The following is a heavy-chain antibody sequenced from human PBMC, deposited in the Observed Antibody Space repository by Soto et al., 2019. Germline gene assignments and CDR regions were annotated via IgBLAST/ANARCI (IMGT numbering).Heavy chain of an antibody. J-gene: IGHJ4*02. CDR2: ISGTHISGAGT. CDR1: GFTFSDHY. CDR3: AKDRRAGGNYGFYSDF. V-gene: IGHV3-23*01. D-gene: IGHD1-7*01. Sequence: GGSLRLSCEASGFTFSDHYMSWVRQAPGKGLEWISHISGTHISGAGTYYADSVKGRFTISRDNSKNTLYLQMTSLRADDTAVYYCAKDRRAGGNYGFYSDFWGQGALVTVSS.